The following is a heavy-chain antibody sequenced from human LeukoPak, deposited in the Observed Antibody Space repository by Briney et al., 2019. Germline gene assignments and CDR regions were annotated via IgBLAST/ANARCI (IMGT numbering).Heavy chain of an antibody. V-gene: IGHV1-69*13. J-gene: IGHJ3*02. CDR3: AAPPLLTGYPYGI. D-gene: IGHD3-9*01. CDR1: GGTFSSYA. Sequence: SVKVSCKASGGTFSSYAISWVRQAPGQGLEWMGGIIPIFGTANYAQKFQGRVTITADESTSTAYMGLSSLRSEDTAVYYCAAPPLLTGYPYGIWGQGTMVTVSS. CDR2: IIPIFGTA.